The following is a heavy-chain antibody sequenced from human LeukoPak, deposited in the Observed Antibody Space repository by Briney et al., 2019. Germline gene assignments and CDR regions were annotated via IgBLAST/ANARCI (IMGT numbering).Heavy chain of an antibody. CDR2: IGNDGRDQ. V-gene: IGHV3-30*02. J-gene: IGHJ4*02. CDR1: GFTFSGHA. CDR3: ARDLMWGFDY. Sequence: GGSLRLSCAASGFTFSGHAMHWVRQTPGVGLEWVAIIGNDGRDQLYSDSVKGRFTISRDNSKNTLFLQLNSLRPEDTALYLCARDLMWGFDYWGQGTLVTVSS. D-gene: IGHD7-27*01.